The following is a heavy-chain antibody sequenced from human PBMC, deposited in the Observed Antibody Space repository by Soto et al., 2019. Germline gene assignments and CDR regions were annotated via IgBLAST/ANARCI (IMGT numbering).Heavy chain of an antibody. D-gene: IGHD3-10*02. CDR3: ARNVPGADYYYMDV. Sequence: QVQLQQWGAGLLEPSETLFLTCAVYGGSLNGYYWSWIRQAPGKGLEWIGELDHGGSANYNPSLKSRAIMSVDSSKSQLSLTLTSVTAADTAVYYCARNVPGADYYYMDVWGEGTTVTVSS. CDR2: LDHGGSA. CDR1: GGSLNGYY. J-gene: IGHJ6*03. V-gene: IGHV4-34*01.